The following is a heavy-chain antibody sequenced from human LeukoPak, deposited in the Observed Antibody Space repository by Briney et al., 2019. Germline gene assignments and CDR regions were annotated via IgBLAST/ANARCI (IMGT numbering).Heavy chain of an antibody. Sequence: SETLSLTCTVSGGSISSSSYYWGWIRQPPGKGLEWIGSIYYSGSTYYNPSLKSRVTISVDTSKNQFSLKLSSVTAADTAVYYCAREDYGGNSAIDYWGQGTLVTVSS. D-gene: IGHD4-23*01. CDR3: AREDYGGNSAIDY. CDR1: GGSISSSSYY. V-gene: IGHV4-39*07. CDR2: IYYSGST. J-gene: IGHJ4*02.